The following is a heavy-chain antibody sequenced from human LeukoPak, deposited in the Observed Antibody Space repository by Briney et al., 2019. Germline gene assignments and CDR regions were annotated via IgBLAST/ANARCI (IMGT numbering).Heavy chain of an antibody. CDR1: GFTFSSYW. Sequence: GGSLRLSCAASGFTFSSYWMHWARQAPGKGLVWASRINSDGGSTTYADSVKGRFTIARDNAKNTLYLQMNSLRPEDTAVYYCARDVDYHVTSECFDYWGQGTLVTVSS. V-gene: IGHV3-74*03. CDR2: INSDGGST. J-gene: IGHJ4*02. D-gene: IGHD3-22*01. CDR3: ARDVDYHVTSECFDY.